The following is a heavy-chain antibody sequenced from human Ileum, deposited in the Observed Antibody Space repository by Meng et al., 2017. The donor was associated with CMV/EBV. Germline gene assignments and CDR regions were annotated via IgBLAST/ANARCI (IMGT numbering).Heavy chain of an antibody. CDR2: ISWGGSNS. CDR1: GFTFNDYA. V-gene: IGHV3-43D*03. J-gene: IGHJ3*02. D-gene: IGHD2-8*01. Sequence: GESLKISCAASGFTFNDYAMHWVRQAPGKGLEWVSVISWGGSNSYYADSVKGRFTISRDNANKMLYLQMNSLRAEDTAVYYCATGLMSAFEIWGQGTMVTVSS. CDR3: ATGLMSAFEI.